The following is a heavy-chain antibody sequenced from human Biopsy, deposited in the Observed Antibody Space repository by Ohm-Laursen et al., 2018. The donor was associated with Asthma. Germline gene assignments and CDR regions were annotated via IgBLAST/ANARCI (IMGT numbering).Heavy chain of an antibody. CDR3: ARGVDRVTGLLDHFDS. CDR1: GDSITSGGCC. J-gene: IGHJ4*02. CDR2: IHHSGTS. V-gene: IGHV4-31*03. Sequence: SQTLSLTCTVSGDSITSGGCCWNWIRQHPGKGLEWIGYIHHSGTSYFNPSLKSRVSFSRDTSKNQFSLKLTSVTAADTAVYYCARGVDRVTGLLDHFDSRGQVTLVTVSS. D-gene: IGHD2-21*02.